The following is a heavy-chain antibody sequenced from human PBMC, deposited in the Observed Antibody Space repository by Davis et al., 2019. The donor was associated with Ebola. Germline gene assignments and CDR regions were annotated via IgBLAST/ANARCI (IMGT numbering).Heavy chain of an antibody. D-gene: IGHD7-27*01. Sequence: GGSLRLSCAASGFTFSSYSMNWVRQAPGKGLEWVSSISSSSSYIYYADSLKGRFTISRDNAKNSLYLQMNSLRAEDTAVYYCAGRWGHFDYWGQGTLVTVSS. V-gene: IGHV3-21*01. CDR1: GFTFSSYS. CDR3: AGRWGHFDY. CDR2: ISSSSSYI. J-gene: IGHJ4*02.